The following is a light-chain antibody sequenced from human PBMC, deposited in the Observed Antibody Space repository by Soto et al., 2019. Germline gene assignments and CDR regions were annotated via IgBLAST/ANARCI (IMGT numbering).Light chain of an antibody. CDR1: SANIGAGYD. V-gene: IGLV1-40*01. J-gene: IGLJ1*01. CDR3: QSYDSTLSGLYV. CDR2: GNN. Sequence: QSVRTQPPSMSGAPGQRVTISCTGTSANIGAGYDVHWYQQLPGMAPKLLIYGNNKRPSGVPDRFSGSKSGTSASLAITGLQAEDEADYYCQSYDSTLSGLYVLGTGTKVTVL.